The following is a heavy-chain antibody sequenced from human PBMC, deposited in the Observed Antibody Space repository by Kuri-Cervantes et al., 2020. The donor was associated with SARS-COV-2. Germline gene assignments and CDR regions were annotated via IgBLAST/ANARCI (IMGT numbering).Heavy chain of an antibody. D-gene: IGHD1-26*01. CDR1: GFTFSSYS. CDR3: AKDLWEWERFYFYGVDV. J-gene: IGHJ6*02. V-gene: IGHV3-30*18. CDR2: TSFDENNK. Sequence: GGSLRLSCAASGFTFSSYSMNWVRQAPGKGLEWVAVTSFDENNKRYADSVKGRFSISRDNSKNTLYLQMNSLKVEDTAVYYCAKDLWEWERFYFYGVDVWGQGTTVTVSS.